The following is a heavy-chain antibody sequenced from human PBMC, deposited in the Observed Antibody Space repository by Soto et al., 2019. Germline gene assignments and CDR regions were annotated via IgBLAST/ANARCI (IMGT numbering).Heavy chain of an antibody. CDR2: IIPIFGTA. CDR1: GGTFSSYA. D-gene: IGHD3-3*01. CDR3: ARDGPYYDFWSGYRYSPHWFDP. Sequence: QVQLVQSGAEVKKPGSSVKVSCKASGGTFSSYAISWVRQAPGQGLEWMGGIIPIFGTANYAQKFQGRVTITADESTSTAYMELSSLRSEDTAVYYCARDGPYYDFWSGYRYSPHWFDPWGQGTLVTVSS. J-gene: IGHJ5*02. V-gene: IGHV1-69*01.